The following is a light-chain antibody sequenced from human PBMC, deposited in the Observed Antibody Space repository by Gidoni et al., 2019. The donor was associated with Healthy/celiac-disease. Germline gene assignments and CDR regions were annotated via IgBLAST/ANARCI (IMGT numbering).Light chain of an antibody. CDR2: AAS. CDR3: QQRSNWLRT. J-gene: IGKJ2*01. CDR1: QSVSSY. Sequence: EIVLTPSPATLSLSPGDKATLSCRASQSVSSYLAWYQQKPGQAPRLLIYAASNRATGIPARFSGSGSGTDFTLTISSLEPEDFAVYYCQQRSNWLRTFGQGTKLEIK. V-gene: IGKV3-11*01.